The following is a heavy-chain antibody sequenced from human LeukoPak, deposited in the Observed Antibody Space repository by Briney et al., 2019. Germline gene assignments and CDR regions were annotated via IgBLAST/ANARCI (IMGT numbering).Heavy chain of an antibody. D-gene: IGHD5-24*01. CDR1: GFPLSTRGAG. CDR3: AHTGLKEMATIYDYFDY. Sequence: SGPTLVKPTQTPTLTCTFSGFPLSTRGAGGGWIRQPPGKALEWLALIYWDDDKRYSPSLKSRLTITKDTSKNQVVLTMTNMDPVDTATYYCAHTGLKEMATIYDYFDYWGQGTLVTVSS. CDR2: IYWDDDK. J-gene: IGHJ4*02. V-gene: IGHV2-5*02.